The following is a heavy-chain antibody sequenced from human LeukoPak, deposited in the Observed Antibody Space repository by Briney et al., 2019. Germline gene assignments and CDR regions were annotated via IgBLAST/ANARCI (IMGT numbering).Heavy chain of an antibody. CDR1: GFTFSSYG. Sequence: GGSLRLSCAASGFTFSSYGMHWVRQAPGKGQEWVAVIWYDGSNKYYADSVKGRFTISRDNSKNTLYLQMNSLRAEDTAVYYCAKDSAGTLDYWGQGTLVTVSS. V-gene: IGHV3-33*06. J-gene: IGHJ4*02. CDR2: IWYDGSNK. CDR3: AKDSAGTLDY. D-gene: IGHD1-1*01.